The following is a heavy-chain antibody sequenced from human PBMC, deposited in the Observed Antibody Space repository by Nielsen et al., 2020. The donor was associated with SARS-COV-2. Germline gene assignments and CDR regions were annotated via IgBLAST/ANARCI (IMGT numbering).Heavy chain of an antibody. D-gene: IGHD6-13*01. Sequence: GGSLRLSCAASGFTFSSYSMNWVRQASGKGLEWVSSISSSSSYIYYADSVKGRFTISRDNAKNSLYLQMNSLRAEDTAVYYCARLGTAAGLDYWGQGTLVTVSS. CDR2: ISSSSSYI. V-gene: IGHV3-21*01. CDR1: GFTFSSYS. J-gene: IGHJ4*02. CDR3: ARLGTAAGLDY.